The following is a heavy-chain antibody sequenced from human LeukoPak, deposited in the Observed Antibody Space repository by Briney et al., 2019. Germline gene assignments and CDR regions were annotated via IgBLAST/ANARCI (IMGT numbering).Heavy chain of an antibody. V-gene: IGHV3-21*01. J-gene: IGHJ6*02. CDR3: ARDPERLPRMDV. D-gene: IGHD1-1*01. CDR1: GFTFSSYS. Sequence: GGSRRLSCAASGFTFSSYSMNWVRQAPGKGLEWVSSISSSSSYIYYADSVKGRFTISRDNAKNSLYLQMNSLRAEDTAVYYCARDPERLPRMDVWGQGTTVTVSS. CDR2: ISSSSSYI.